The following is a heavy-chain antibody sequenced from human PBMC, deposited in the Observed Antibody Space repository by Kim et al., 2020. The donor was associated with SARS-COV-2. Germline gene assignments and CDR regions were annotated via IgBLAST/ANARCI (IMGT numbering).Heavy chain of an antibody. J-gene: IGHJ6*02. CDR1: GFTFSNAW. D-gene: IGHD3-9*01. CDR3: TPDRLESYLGYYDILTSYYTESPLYYYGMDV. Sequence: GGSLRLSCAASGFTFSNAWMSWVRQAPGKGLEWVGRIKSKTDGGTTDYAAPVKGRFTISRDDSKTTLYLQMNSLKTEDTAVYYCTPDRLESYLGYYDILTSYYTESPLYYYGMDVWGQGTTVTVSS. CDR2: IKSKTDGGTT. V-gene: IGHV3-15*01.